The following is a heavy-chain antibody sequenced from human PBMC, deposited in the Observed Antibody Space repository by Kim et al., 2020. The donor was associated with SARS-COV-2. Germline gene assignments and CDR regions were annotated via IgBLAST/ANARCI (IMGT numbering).Heavy chain of an antibody. CDR1: GGSISSISNY. J-gene: IGHJ6*02. Sequence: SETLSLTCTVSGGSISSISNYWAWIRQSPGTGLQWIGSIYYTGSTYYNPSLQSRMTISADTSKNQFSLQLTSVTAADTAVYYCERNVLLWFGEGDVWGPGATVTVSS. V-gene: IGHV4-39*01. CDR2: IYYTGST. D-gene: IGHD3-10*01. CDR3: ERNVLLWFGEGDV.